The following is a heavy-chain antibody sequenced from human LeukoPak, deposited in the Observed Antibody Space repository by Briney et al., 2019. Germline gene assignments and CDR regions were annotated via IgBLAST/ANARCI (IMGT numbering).Heavy chain of an antibody. V-gene: IGHV3-30*02. J-gene: IGHJ4*02. CDR2: IRYDGSNK. CDR3: AREGGTYYYDSSGYELRY. D-gene: IGHD3-22*01. CDR1: GFTFSSYG. Sequence: GGSLRLSCAASGFTFSSYGMHWVRQAPGKGLEWVAFIRYDGSNKYYADSVKGRFTISRDNSKNTLYLQMNSLRAEDTAVYYCAREGGTYYYDSSGYELRYWGQGTLVTVSS.